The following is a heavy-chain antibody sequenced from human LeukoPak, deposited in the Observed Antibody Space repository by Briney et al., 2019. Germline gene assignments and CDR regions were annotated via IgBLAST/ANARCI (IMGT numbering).Heavy chain of an antibody. J-gene: IGHJ6*03. CDR3: ARGRGSGWEGFYYYYYYMGV. CDR2: INSNGGST. D-gene: IGHD6-19*01. V-gene: IGHV3-64*01. Sequence: GGSLRLSCVASGFTFSSYAMHWVRQTPGKGLEYVSGINSNGGSTHYANSVKGRFTISRDNSKHTLYLQMGSLRSEDTAVYYCARGRGSGWEGFYYYYYYMGVWGKGTTVTISS. CDR1: GFTFSSYA.